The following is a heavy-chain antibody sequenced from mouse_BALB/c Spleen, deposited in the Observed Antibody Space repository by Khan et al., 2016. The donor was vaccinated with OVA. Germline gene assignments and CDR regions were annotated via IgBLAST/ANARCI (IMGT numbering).Heavy chain of an antibody. CDR2: INPSSGYS. J-gene: IGHJ2*01. CDR1: GNTLTTYT. V-gene: IGHV1-4*01. D-gene: IGHD1-3*01. CDR3: ARNEVGGYFDY. Sequence: QVQLQQSGAELARPGASVKMSCKASGNTLTTYTMHWVKQRPGQGLVWSGYINPSSGYSTYNQKFKDKVTLTADKSSNTSYMQLSSLTSEDSAAYYWARNEVGGYFDYWGQGTTLTVSS.